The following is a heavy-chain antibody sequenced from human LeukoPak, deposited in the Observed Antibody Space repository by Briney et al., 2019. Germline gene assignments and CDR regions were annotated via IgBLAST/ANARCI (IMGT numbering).Heavy chain of an antibody. Sequence: PGRSLRLSCAASGFTFSSYGMHWVRQAPGKGLEWVAVIWYDGSNKYYADSVKGRFTISRDNSKNTLHLQMNSLRAEDTAVYYCARGNGELVDYYYYGMDVWGQGTTVTVSS. CDR3: ARGNGELVDYYYYGMDV. CDR2: IWYDGSNK. D-gene: IGHD3-10*01. V-gene: IGHV3-33*01. CDR1: GFTFSSYG. J-gene: IGHJ6*02.